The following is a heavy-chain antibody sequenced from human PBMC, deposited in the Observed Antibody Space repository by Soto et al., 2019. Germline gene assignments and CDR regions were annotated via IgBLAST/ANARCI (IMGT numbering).Heavy chain of an antibody. Sequence: ASVKVSCKASGYTFTSYYMHCVRQAPGQGLEWMGIINPSGGSTSYAQKFQGRVTMTRDTSTSTVYMELSSLRSEDTAVYYCARDSGSDYFDYWGQGTLVTVSS. CDR1: GYTFTSYY. D-gene: IGHD1-26*01. J-gene: IGHJ4*02. CDR2: INPSGGST. V-gene: IGHV1-46*01. CDR3: ARDSGSDYFDY.